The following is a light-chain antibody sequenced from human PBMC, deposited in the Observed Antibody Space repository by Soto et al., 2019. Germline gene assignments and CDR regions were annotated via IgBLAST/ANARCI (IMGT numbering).Light chain of an antibody. Sequence: EIVLTQSPGTLSLSPGERVTLSCRASQSVTSRHLAWYQQKPGQAPRLLIFAASGRPPTIPSRFSGSGSGTDFTLTSSRLEAEDFAVYFCQQYHTSPYTFGQGTRLESK. J-gene: IGKJ2*01. CDR1: QSVTSRH. V-gene: IGKV3-20*01. CDR2: AAS. CDR3: QQYHTSPYT.